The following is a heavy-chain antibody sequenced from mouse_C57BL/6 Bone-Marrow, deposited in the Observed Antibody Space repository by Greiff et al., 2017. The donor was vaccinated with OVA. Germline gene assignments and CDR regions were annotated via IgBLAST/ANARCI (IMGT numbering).Heavy chain of an antibody. V-gene: IGHV1-59*01. CDR3: ARDGYGPY. Sequence: QVQLQQPGAELVRPGTSVKLSCKASGYTFTSYWMHWVKQRPGQGLEWIGVIDPSDSYTNYNQKFKGKATLTVDTSSSTAYMQLSSLTSEDSAVYFCARDGYGPYWGQGTLGTVSA. CDR2: IDPSDSYT. D-gene: IGHD1-2*01. J-gene: IGHJ3*01. CDR1: GYTFTSYW.